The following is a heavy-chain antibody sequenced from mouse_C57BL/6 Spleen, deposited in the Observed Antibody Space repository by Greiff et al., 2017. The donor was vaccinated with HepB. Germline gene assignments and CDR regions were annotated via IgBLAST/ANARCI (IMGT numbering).Heavy chain of an antibody. CDR3: ARWGNPYYFDY. CDR1: GYTFTSYW. D-gene: IGHD2-1*01. CDR2: IYPSDSET. J-gene: IGHJ2*01. V-gene: IGHV1-61*01. Sequence: QVQLQQPGAELVRPGSSVKLSCKASGYTFTSYWMDWVKQRPGQGLEWIGNIYPSDSETHYNQKFKDKATLTVDKSSSTAYMQLSSLTSEDSAVYYCARWGNPYYFDYWGQGTTLTVSS.